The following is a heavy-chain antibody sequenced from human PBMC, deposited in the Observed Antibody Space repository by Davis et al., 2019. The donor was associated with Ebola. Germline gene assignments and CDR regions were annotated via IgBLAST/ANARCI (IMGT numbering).Heavy chain of an antibody. V-gene: IGHV3-21*01. CDR1: GFTFSSYS. CDR2: ISSSSSYI. D-gene: IGHD2-15*01. CDR3: ARDRSGGSCYGCGFGY. J-gene: IGHJ4*02. Sequence: GESLKISCAASGFTFSSYSMNWVRQAPGKGLEWVSSISSSSSYIYYADSVKGRFTISRDNAKNSLYLQMNSLRAEDTAVYHCARDRSGGSCYGCGFGYWGQGTLVTVSS.